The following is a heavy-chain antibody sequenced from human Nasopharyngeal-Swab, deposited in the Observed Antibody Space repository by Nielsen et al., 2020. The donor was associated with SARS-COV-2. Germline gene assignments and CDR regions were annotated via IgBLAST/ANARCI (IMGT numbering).Heavy chain of an antibody. CDR3: ASVYHDSSGYYYWFDP. D-gene: IGHD3-22*01. Sequence: SETLSLTCAVYGGSFSGYYWTWIRRPPGKGLEWIGEINHSGSTNYNPSLKSRVTISVDTSKNQFSLKLSSVTAADTAVYYCASVYHDSSGYYYWFDPWGQGTLVTVSS. V-gene: IGHV4-34*01. J-gene: IGHJ5*02. CDR2: INHSGST. CDR1: GGSFSGYY.